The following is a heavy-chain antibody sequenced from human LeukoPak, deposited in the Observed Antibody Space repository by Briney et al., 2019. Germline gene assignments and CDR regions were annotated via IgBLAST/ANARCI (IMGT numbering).Heavy chain of an antibody. Sequence: GGSLRLSCAASGFTFSTYWMSWVRQAPGKGLEWVANIKQDGSEKYYIDSVKGRFTISRDNAKNSLYLQMNSLRAEDTAMYYCARDSAGSDYWGQGTLVTVSS. J-gene: IGHJ4*02. V-gene: IGHV3-7*01. CDR1: GFTFSTYW. CDR3: ARDSAGSDY. D-gene: IGHD6-13*01. CDR2: IKQDGSEK.